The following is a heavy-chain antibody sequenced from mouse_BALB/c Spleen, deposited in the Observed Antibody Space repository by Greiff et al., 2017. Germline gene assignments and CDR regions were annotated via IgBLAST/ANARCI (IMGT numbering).Heavy chain of an antibody. J-gene: IGHJ4*01. CDR3: ARDEGPYAMDY. CDR1: GFTFSSYA. D-gene: IGHD3-3*01. V-gene: IGHV5-9-4*01. CDR2: ISSGGSYT. Sequence: EVQRVESGGGLVKPGGSLKLSCAASGFTFSSYAMSWVRQSPEKRLEWVAEISSGGSYTYYPDTVTGRFTISRDNAKNTLYLEMSSLRSEDTAMYYCARDEGPYAMDYWGQGTSVTVSS.